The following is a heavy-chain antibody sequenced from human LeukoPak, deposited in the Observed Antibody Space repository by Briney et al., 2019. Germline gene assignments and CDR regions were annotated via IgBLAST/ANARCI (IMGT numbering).Heavy chain of an antibody. D-gene: IGHD4-23*01. CDR2: VWYDGSNK. V-gene: IGHV3-33*01. CDR3: ARWGPGKVDDY. CDR1: GFTFSSHG. Sequence: GGSLRLSCAASGFTFSSHGMHWVRQAPGKGLEWVAVVWYDGSNKYYADSVKGRFTISRDNSKDALYLQMDSLRAEDTAVYYCARWGPGKVDDYWGQGTLVTVSS. J-gene: IGHJ4*02.